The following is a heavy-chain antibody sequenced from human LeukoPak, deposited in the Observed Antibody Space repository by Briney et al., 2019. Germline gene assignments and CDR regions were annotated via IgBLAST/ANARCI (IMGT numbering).Heavy chain of an antibody. D-gene: IGHD5-12*01. V-gene: IGHV3-33*01. CDR2: IWYDGSNK. CDR3: ASDPLVDIVATGYFDY. CDR1: GFTFSSYG. J-gene: IGHJ4*02. Sequence: WRSLRLSCAASGFTFSSYGMHWVCQAPGKGLEWVAVIWYDGSNKYYADSVKGRFTISRDNSKNTLYLQMNSLRAEDTAVYYCASDPLVDIVATGYFDYWGQGTLVTVSS.